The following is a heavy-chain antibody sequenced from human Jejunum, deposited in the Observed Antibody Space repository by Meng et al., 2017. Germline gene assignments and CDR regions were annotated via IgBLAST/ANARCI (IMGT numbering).Heavy chain of an antibody. CDR1: GGSISSRSYY. Sequence: QLQLQESGPGLVKPSETLSLRCTVSGGSISSRSYYWVWIRQSPGKGLEWSGQIYYNGKSYYNPSLKSRVTMSVDTSRSQFSLNLNTVTAADTAVYYCARASYSYDSWFDPWGQGTLVTVSS. D-gene: IGHD5-18*01. V-gene: IGHV4-39*01. J-gene: IGHJ5*02. CDR2: IYYNGKS. CDR3: ARASYSYDSWFDP.